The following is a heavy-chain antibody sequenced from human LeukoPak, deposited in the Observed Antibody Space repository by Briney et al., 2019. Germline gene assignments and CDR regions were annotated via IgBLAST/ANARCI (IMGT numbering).Heavy chain of an antibody. V-gene: IGHV2-5*01. Sequence: SGPTLVNPTQTLTLTCTFSGFSLSTSGVGVGWIRQPPGKALEWLALIYWNDAKRYSPSLKSRLTITKDTSKNQVVLTMTNMDPVDTATYYCAHSHPTYYDFWSGFFNNWFDPWGQGTLVTVSS. D-gene: IGHD3-3*01. CDR3: AHSHPTYYDFWSGFFNNWFDP. CDR1: GFSLSTSGVG. J-gene: IGHJ5*02. CDR2: IYWNDAK.